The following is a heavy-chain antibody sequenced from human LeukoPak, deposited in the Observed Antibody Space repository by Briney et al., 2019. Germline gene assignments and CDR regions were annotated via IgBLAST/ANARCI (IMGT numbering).Heavy chain of an antibody. V-gene: IGHV3-30*02. CDR3: AKDPRRYSRTGGYFEY. D-gene: IGHD6-13*01. J-gene: IGHJ4*02. Sequence: PGGSLRLSCAASGFTFSSYGMHWVRQAPGKGLEWVAFIRYDGSNKYYADSVKGRFTISRDNSKNTLYLQMNSLRAEDTAVYYCAKDPRRYSRTGGYFEYWGQGILVTVSS. CDR2: IRYDGSNK. CDR1: GFTFSSYG.